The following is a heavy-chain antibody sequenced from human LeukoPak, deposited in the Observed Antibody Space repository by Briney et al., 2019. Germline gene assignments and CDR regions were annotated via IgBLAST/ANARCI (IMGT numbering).Heavy chain of an antibody. V-gene: IGHV3-48*01. Sequence: GGSLKLSCAASGFTFSSYSMNWVRQAPGKGLERVSYISSSSSTIYYADSVKGRFTISRDNAKNSLYLQMNSLRAEDTAVYYCAREWYYDFWSGYPGALQFDPWGQGTLVTVSS. CDR2: ISSSSSTI. CDR3: AREWYYDFWSGYPGALQFDP. J-gene: IGHJ5*02. D-gene: IGHD3-3*01. CDR1: GFTFSSYS.